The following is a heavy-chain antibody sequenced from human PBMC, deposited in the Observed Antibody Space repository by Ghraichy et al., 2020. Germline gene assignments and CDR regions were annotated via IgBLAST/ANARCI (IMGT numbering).Heavy chain of an antibody. Sequence: GGSLRLSCAASGFTFSSYGMHWVRQAPGKGLEWVAFIRYDGSNKYYADSVKGRFTISRDNSKNTLYLQMNSLRAEDTAVYYCAKDQDDYVWGSYPAPTDYWGQGTLVTVSS. V-gene: IGHV3-30*02. CDR3: AKDQDDYVWGSYPAPTDY. D-gene: IGHD3-16*02. J-gene: IGHJ4*02. CDR2: IRYDGSNK. CDR1: GFTFSSYG.